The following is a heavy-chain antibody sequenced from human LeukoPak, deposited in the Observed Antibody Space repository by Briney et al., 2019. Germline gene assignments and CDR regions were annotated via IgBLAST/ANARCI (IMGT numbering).Heavy chain of an antibody. D-gene: IGHD6-13*01. CDR2: MNPINGHT. CDR1: GYTFTSYD. CDR3: ARPTSRPSNYYHMDV. V-gene: IGHV1-8*01. Sequence: ASVKVSCKASGYTFTSYDINWVRQATGQGLECMGWMNPINGHTGYAQKFQGRVTMTGDTATSTAYMELSSLTYEDTAVYYCARPTSRPSNYYHMDVWGKGTTVTVSS. J-gene: IGHJ6*03.